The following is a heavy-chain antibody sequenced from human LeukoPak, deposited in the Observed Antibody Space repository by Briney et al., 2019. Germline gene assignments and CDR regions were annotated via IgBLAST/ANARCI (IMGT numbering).Heavy chain of an antibody. CDR1: GGSISSTNW. J-gene: IGHJ4*02. Sequence: SETLSLTCAVSGGSISSTNWWSWVRQPPGKGLEWIGEIFQSGRTNYNPSLKSRVTISVDKSRNQFSLKLSSVTAADTAVYYCTRAGDHSSGWGQGTLVTVSS. CDR2: IFQSGRT. D-gene: IGHD6-19*01. CDR3: TRAGDHSSG. V-gene: IGHV4-4*02.